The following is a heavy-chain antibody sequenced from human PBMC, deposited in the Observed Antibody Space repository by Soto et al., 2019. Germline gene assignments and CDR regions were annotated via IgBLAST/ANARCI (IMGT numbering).Heavy chain of an antibody. V-gene: IGHV4-31*03. J-gene: IGHJ5*01. CDR3: ARGTTNWHNWFDS. CDR2: IYDSGST. CDR1: GGSISSGGYY. D-gene: IGHD1-1*01. Sequence: QVQLQETGPGLVKPSQTLSLTCTVSGGSISSGGYYWTWIRQHPGKGLEWIGYIYDSGSTYYNPCLQSRVTISVDTSETQFSLKLTSVTVADTAVYYCARGTTNWHNWFDSWGQGTLVTVSS.